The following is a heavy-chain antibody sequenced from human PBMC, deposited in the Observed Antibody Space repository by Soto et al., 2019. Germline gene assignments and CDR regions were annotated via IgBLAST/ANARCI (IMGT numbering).Heavy chain of an antibody. CDR2: IMPGSSHI. V-gene: IGHV3-48*01. CDR1: GFTFSISS. D-gene: IGHD6-13*01. Sequence: GGALRLSCAPSGFTFSISSMNWVRQAPGKGLEWVSYIMPGSSHIFYADSVKGRFTISKDNAKNSLYLQMNSLRAEDTAVYYCARLDSSSWAFDYWGQGTLVTVSS. CDR3: ARLDSSSWAFDY. J-gene: IGHJ4*02.